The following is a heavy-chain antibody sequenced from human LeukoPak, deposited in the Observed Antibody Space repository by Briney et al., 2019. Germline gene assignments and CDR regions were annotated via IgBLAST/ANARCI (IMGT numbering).Heavy chain of an antibody. D-gene: IGHD5-24*01. CDR1: GGTFSSYA. J-gene: IGHJ4*02. Sequence: SVKGSCKASGGTFSSYAISWVRQAPGQGLEWMGGIIPIFGTANYAQKFQGRVTITADESTSTAYMELSSLRSEDTAVYYCAREDMATIAFYFDYWGQGTLVTVSS. CDR2: IIPIFGTA. V-gene: IGHV1-69*13. CDR3: AREDMATIAFYFDY.